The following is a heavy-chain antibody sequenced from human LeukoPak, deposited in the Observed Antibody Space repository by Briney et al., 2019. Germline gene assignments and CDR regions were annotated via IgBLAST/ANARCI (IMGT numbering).Heavy chain of an antibody. Sequence: SETLSLTCTVSGGSISSGDYYWSWIRQPPGKGLEWIGEINHSGSTNYNPSLKSRVTISVDTSKNQFSLKLSSVTAADTAVYYCARGRRRRTYYGMDVWGKGTTVTVSS. CDR1: GGSISSGDYY. J-gene: IGHJ6*04. CDR2: INHSGST. V-gene: IGHV4-39*07. D-gene: IGHD1-14*01. CDR3: ARGRRRRTYYGMDV.